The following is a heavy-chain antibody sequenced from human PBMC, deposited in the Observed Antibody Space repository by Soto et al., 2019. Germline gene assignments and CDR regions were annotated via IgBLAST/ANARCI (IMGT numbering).Heavy chain of an antibody. V-gene: IGHV5-10-1*01. CDR2: IDPSDSYT. J-gene: IGHJ6*02. Sequence: PGESLKISCKGSGYSFTSYWISWVRQMPGKGLEWMGRIDPSDSYTNYSPSFQGHVTISADKSISTAYLQWSSLKASDTAMYYCARRAEYCSSTSCQMDVWGQGTTVTVSS. CDR3: ARRAEYCSSTSCQMDV. CDR1: GYSFTSYW. D-gene: IGHD2-2*01.